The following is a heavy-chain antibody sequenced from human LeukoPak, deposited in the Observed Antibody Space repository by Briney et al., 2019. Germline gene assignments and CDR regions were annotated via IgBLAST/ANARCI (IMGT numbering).Heavy chain of an antibody. D-gene: IGHD6-13*01. CDR3: ARGLDSTFSDAFDI. J-gene: IGHJ3*02. Sequence: SETLSLTCAVYGGSFSGYYWSWIRQPPGKGLEWIGEINHSGSTNYNPSLKSRVTISVDTSKNQFSLKLSSVTAADTAVNYCARGLDSTFSDAFDIWGQGTMVTVSS. V-gene: IGHV4-34*01. CDR1: GGSFSGYY. CDR2: INHSGST.